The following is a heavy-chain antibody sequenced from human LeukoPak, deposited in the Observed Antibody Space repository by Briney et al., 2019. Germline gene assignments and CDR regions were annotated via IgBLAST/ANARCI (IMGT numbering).Heavy chain of an antibody. J-gene: IGHJ6*02. Sequence: GTSLRLSCAASGFTFSNYAMHWVRQAGGKGLEWIAVISYDGSDKYYAGSVKGRFTVSRDDSKRTLYLQVNSLRGEDTAVYYCARTSISSTWIFYYYGRDVGAQGTRVTVSS. V-gene: IGHV3-30*04. D-gene: IGHD6-13*01. CDR1: GFTFSNYA. CDR3: ARTSISSTWIFYYYGRDV. CDR2: ISYDGSDK.